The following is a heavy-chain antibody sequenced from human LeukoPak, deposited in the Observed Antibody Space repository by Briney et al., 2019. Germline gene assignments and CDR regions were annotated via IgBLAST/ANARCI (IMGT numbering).Heavy chain of an antibody. J-gene: IGHJ3*02. CDR1: GFTFNSYD. D-gene: IGHD3-10*01. V-gene: IGHV3-33*01. CDR3: AREGFYGAFDI. CDR2: IWYDGSNK. Sequence: PGGSLRLSCAASGFTFNSYDMHWIRQAPGKGLEWVALIWYDGSNKYYPDSVKGRFTISRDNSKNTLYLQMNSLRAEDTAVYYCAREGFYGAFDIWGQTTMVTVSS.